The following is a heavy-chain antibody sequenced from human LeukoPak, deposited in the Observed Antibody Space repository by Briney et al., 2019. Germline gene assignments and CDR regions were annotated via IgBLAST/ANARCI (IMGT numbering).Heavy chain of an antibody. CDR3: ASGDDSSGYHGNY. CDR2: IYPGDSDT. Sequence: GESLKISCKGSGYSLTSYWIGWVRQMPGKGLEWMGIIYPGDSDTRYSPSFQGQVTILADKSISTAYLQWSSLKASDTAMYYCASGDDSSGYHGNYWGQGTLVTVSS. CDR1: GYSLTSYW. D-gene: IGHD3-22*01. V-gene: IGHV5-51*01. J-gene: IGHJ4*02.